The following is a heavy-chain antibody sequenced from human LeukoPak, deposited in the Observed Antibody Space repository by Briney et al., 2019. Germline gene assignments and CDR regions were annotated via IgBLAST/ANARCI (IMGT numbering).Heavy chain of an antibody. D-gene: IGHD3-22*01. CDR1: GGSISSSSYY. CDR3: ASGPLITMIVVVILDAFDI. V-gene: IGHV4-39*01. CDR2: IYYSGST. Sequence: PSETLSLTCTVSGGSISSSSYYWGWIRQPPGKGLEWIGSIYYSGSTYYNPSLKSRVTISVDTSKNQSSLKLSSVTAADTAVYYCASGPLITMIVVVILDAFDIWGQGTMVTVSS. J-gene: IGHJ3*02.